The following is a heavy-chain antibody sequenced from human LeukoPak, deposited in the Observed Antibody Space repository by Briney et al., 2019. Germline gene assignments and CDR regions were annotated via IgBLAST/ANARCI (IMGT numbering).Heavy chain of an antibody. CDR3: ARDYYGSGNH. V-gene: IGHV3-21*01. CDR1: GFTFSSDS. CDR2: ISASSTYI. D-gene: IGHD3-10*01. Sequence: GGSLRLSCAASGFTFSSDSMNWVRQTPGKGLEWVSTISASSTYIQYADSVKGRFTISRDNAKNSLYLQMNSLRAEDTAVYYCARDYYGSGNHWGQGTLVTVSS. J-gene: IGHJ4*02.